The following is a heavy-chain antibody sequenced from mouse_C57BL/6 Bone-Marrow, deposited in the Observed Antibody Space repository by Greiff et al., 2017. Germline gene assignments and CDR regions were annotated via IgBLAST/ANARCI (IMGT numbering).Heavy chain of an antibody. Sequence: QVQLQQPGAELVKPGASVKLSCKASGYTFTSYWMQWVKQRPGPGLEWIGELDPSDSYTNYNQKFKGKATLTVDTSSSTAYMQLSSLTSEDSAVYYCARRDYGLYFDYWGQGTTLTVSS. J-gene: IGHJ2*01. CDR1: GYTFTSYW. D-gene: IGHD1-1*01. CDR3: ARRDYGLYFDY. CDR2: LDPSDSYT. V-gene: IGHV1-50*01.